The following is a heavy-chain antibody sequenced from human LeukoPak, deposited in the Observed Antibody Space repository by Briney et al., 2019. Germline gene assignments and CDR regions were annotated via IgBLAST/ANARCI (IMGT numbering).Heavy chain of an antibody. D-gene: IGHD2-2*02. CDR3: ARDLALRGVVVPAAIPIDY. Sequence: ASVKVSCKASGYTFTSYSISWVRQAPGQGLEWMGWISAYNGNTNYAQKLQGRVTMTTDTSTSTAYMELRSLRSDDTAVYYCARDLALRGVVVPAAIPIDYWGQGTLVTVSS. J-gene: IGHJ4*02. CDR2: ISAYNGNT. CDR1: GYTFTSYS. V-gene: IGHV1-18*01.